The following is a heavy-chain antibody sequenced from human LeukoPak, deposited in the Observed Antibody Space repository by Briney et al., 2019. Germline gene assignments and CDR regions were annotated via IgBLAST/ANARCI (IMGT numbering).Heavy chain of an antibody. CDR2: IYYSGST. CDR3: ARDSGYCSGGSSASRRNAFDI. D-gene: IGHD2-15*01. J-gene: IGHJ3*02. V-gene: IGHV4-31*03. Sequence: SQTLCLTCTVSGGSISSGGYYWSWIRQHPGKGLEWIGYIYYSGSTYYNPSLKSRVTISVDTSKNQFSLKLSSVTAADTAVYYCARDSGYCSGGSSASRRNAFDIWGQGTMVTVSS. CDR1: GGSISSGGYY.